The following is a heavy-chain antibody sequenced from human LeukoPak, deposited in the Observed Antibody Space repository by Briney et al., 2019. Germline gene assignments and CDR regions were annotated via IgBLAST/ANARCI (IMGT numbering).Heavy chain of an antibody. Sequence: SETLSLTCAVYGGSFSGYYWSWIRQPPGKGLEWIGEINHSGSTNYNPSFKSRVALSLDTSKNQFSLRLSFVTAADTALYYCARRSYNLSWRSNRYYFDYWGRGTLDTVSS. J-gene: IGHJ4*02. CDR1: GGSFSGYY. V-gene: IGHV4-34*01. CDR2: INHSGST. D-gene: IGHD1-14*01. CDR3: ARRSYNLSWRSNRYYFDY.